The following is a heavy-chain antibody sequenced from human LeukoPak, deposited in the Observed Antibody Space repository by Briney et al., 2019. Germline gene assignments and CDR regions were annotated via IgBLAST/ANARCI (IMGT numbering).Heavy chain of an antibody. CDR1: GGSISGYY. V-gene: IGHV4-31*03. CDR2: IYYSGGA. CDR3: AREHDFWSGYYPMRGAFDI. Sequence: SETLSLTCTVSGGSISGYYWSWIRQHPGKGLEWIGYIYYSGGAYYNPPLKSRVTILVDTSKNQFSLKLSSVTAADTAVYYCAREHDFWSGYYPMRGAFDIWGQGTMVTVSS. D-gene: IGHD3-3*01. J-gene: IGHJ3*02.